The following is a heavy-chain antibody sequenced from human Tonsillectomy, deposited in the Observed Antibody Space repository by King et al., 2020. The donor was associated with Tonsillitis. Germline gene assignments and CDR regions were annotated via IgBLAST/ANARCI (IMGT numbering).Heavy chain of an antibody. V-gene: IGHV1-69*06. CDR2: IIPLLCTT. CDR3: AREGGLDTSGYYPGDS. J-gene: IGHJ4*02. Sequence: QLVQSGAEVKKPGSSVKVSCKTSGGTFSSYAITGVRQAPGQGLEWGGVIIPLLCTTNYAQWFQGRVTITADKSTSTAYMELMSLTYEDTAIYYCAREGGLDTSGYYPGDSWGQGTLVTVSS. CDR1: GGTFSSYA. D-gene: IGHD3-22*01.